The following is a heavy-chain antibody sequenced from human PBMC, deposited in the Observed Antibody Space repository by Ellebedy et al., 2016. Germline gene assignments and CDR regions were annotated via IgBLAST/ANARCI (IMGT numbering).Heavy chain of an antibody. CDR3: VKGAAYYFDY. CDR2: ISSNGGST. CDR1: GFTFSSYA. V-gene: IGHV3-64D*06. Sequence: GESLKISCSASGFTFSSYAMHWVRQAPGKGLEYVSAISSNGGSTYYADSVKGRFTISRDNSKNTLYLQMSSLRAEDTAVYYCVKGAAYYFDYWGQGTLVTVSS. J-gene: IGHJ4*02.